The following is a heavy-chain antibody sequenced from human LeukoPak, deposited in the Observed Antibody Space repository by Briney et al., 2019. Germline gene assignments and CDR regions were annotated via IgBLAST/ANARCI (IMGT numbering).Heavy chain of an antibody. V-gene: IGHV2-5*01. Sequence: ESGPTLVNPTQTLTLTCTFSGFSLSTGGVGVGWIRQPPGKALEWLTVIYWNDDKRYSPSLKSRLTVTKDTSKNQVVLTMTNMDPVDTATYYCAHRRGSSGYDYHEGPTGGHYFDYWGQGTLVTVSS. J-gene: IGHJ4*02. CDR1: GFSLSTGGVG. CDR2: IYWNDDK. D-gene: IGHD5-12*01. CDR3: AHRRGSSGYDYHEGPTGGHYFDY.